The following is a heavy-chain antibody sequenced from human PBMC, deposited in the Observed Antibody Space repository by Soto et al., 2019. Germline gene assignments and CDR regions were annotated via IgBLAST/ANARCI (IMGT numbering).Heavy chain of an antibody. J-gene: IGHJ5*02. Sequence: QVQVVESGGGVVQPGRSLRLSCAASGFILSNYGMHWVRQAPGKGLEWVAGIWYDGSYEYYADSVKGRFTISRDNSKNMLYLQMSSLRAEDTAVYHCARGRYYYDSGGSRFDPWGQGTLVLVSS. D-gene: IGHD3-22*01. CDR2: IWYDGSYE. CDR3: ARGRYYYDSGGSRFDP. CDR1: GFILSNYG. V-gene: IGHV3-33*01.